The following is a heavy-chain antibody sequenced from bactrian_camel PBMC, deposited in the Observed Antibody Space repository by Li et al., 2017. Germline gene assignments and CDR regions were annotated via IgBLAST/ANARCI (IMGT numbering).Heavy chain of an antibody. CDR3: AMAHGGGWAILDILQYIY. V-gene: IGHV3S54*01. J-gene: IGHJ4*01. D-gene: IGHD7*01. CDR1: DNLYRRIP. CDR2: IHTGDKST. Sequence: HAQLVESGGGSVQAGGSLRLSCVVQDNLYRRIPMGWFRQAPGEEREGVASIHTGDKSTEYADSVKDRFTVSWDKSKNTMYLQMDSLKPEDTAKYYCAMAHGGGWAILDILQYIYWGQGTQVTVS.